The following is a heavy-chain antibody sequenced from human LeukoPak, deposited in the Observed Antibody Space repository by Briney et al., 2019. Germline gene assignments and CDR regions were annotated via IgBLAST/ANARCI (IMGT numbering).Heavy chain of an antibody. D-gene: IGHD6-19*01. J-gene: IGHJ4*02. CDR2: INHSGGT. CDR3: ASERRYSSGRWDYYFDY. Sequence: SETLSLTCSVSGGSIRSYYWGWIRQPPGKGLEWIGEINHSGGTNYNPSLKSRVTISVDTPKNQFSLRLSSVTAADTAVYYCASERRYSSGRWDYYFDYWGQGTLVTVSS. CDR1: GGSIRSYY. V-gene: IGHV4-34*01.